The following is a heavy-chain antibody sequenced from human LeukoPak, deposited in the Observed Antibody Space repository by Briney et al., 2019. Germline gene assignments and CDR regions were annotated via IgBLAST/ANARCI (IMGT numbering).Heavy chain of an antibody. J-gene: IGHJ3*02. Sequence: TSETLSLICTVSGGSISSYYWSCIRQPAGKGLEWIGRIYTSGSTNYNPSLKSRVTMSVDTSKNQFSLKLSSVTAADTAVYYCARETIRTRTDAFDIWGQGTMVTVSS. CDR3: ARETIRTRTDAFDI. CDR1: GGSISSYY. CDR2: IYTSGST. V-gene: IGHV4-4*07. D-gene: IGHD2-2*01.